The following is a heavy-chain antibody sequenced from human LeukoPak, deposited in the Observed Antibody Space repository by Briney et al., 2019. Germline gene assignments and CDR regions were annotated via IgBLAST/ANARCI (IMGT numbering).Heavy chain of an antibody. Sequence: PGGSLRLSCAASGFTFSNYWMNWGRQAPGKGLEWVATIKKDGSDKYYVDSVKGRFTISRDNAKNSVYLQMNSLRVKGTAVYYCVRPCRREMSTEWGQGALGTVSS. CDR3: VRPCRREMSTE. J-gene: IGHJ1*01. V-gene: IGHV3-7*05. D-gene: IGHD5-24*01. CDR1: GFTFSNYW. CDR2: IKKDGSDK.